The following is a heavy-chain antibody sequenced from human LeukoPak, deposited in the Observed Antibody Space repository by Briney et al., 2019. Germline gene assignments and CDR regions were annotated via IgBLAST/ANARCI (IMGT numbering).Heavy chain of an antibody. J-gene: IGHJ4*02. CDR2: ISGSGGFT. CDR3: SRGSGYTYSFTGRERTKSRLDY. Sequence: GGTLRLSCAASGFTFSSYGMSWVRQAPGKGLEWVSAISGSGGFTYYADSVKGRFTISRDNSKNTLYLQMNSLRAEDTALYYCSRGSGYTYSFTGRERTKSRLDYWGQGTLVTVSS. V-gene: IGHV3-23*01. CDR1: GFTFSSYG. D-gene: IGHD5-18*01.